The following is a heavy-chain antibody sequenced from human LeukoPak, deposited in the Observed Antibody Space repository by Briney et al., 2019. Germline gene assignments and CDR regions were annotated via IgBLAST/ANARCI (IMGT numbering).Heavy chain of an antibody. V-gene: IGHV4-59*12. CDR1: GGSISSYY. CDR3: ARVSGYSYGYRFDY. D-gene: IGHD5-18*01. Sequence: SETLSLTCTVSGGSISSYYWSWIRQPPGKGLEWIGYIYHSGSTYYNPSLKSRVTISVDRSKNQFSLKLSSVTAADTAVYYCARVSGYSYGYRFDYWGQGTLVTVSS. CDR2: IYHSGST. J-gene: IGHJ4*02.